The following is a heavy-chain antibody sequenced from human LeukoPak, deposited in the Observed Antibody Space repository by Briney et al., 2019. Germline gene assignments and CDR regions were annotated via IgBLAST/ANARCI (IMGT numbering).Heavy chain of an antibody. CDR1: GGSFSGYY. J-gene: IGHJ6*02. V-gene: IGHV4-34*01. CDR3: ARGRVVVAATPEIYYYGMDV. Sequence: SETLSLTCAVYGGSFSGYYWSWIRQPPGKGLEWIGEINHSGSTNYNPSLKSRVTISVDTSKNQFSLKLSSVTAADTAVYYCARGRVVVAATPEIYYYGMDVWGQGTTVTVSS. D-gene: IGHD2-15*01. CDR2: INHSGST.